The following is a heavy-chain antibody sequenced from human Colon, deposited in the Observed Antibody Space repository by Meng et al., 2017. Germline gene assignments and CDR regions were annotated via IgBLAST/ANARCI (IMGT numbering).Heavy chain of an antibody. V-gene: IGHV4-34*01. CDR2: GSQGGSA. CDR1: GGSLSSYY. D-gene: IGHD4-17*01. CDR3: ARNYGP. Sequence: QLQQWGAGLLKPSESLSPTFTVKGGSLSSYYWSWIRQPPGKGXEWIGEGSQGGSATYNPSLESRVTISVDTSKNQFSLKLSSVTAADTAVYYCARNYGPWGQGTLVTVSS. J-gene: IGHJ5*02.